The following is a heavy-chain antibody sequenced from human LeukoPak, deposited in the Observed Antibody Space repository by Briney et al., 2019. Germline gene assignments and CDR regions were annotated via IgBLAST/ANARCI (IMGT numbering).Heavy chain of an antibody. CDR3: ARGPCTGGVCYNAFYI. D-gene: IGHD2-8*02. Sequence: SVKVSCKASGDTFSSYAISWVRQAPGQGLEWMGGIIPIFGTANYAQKFQGRVTITTDKSTSTAYMELSSLRSEDTAVYYCARGPCTGGVCYNAFYIWGQGTMITVSS. J-gene: IGHJ3*02. CDR2: IIPIFGTA. V-gene: IGHV1-69*05. CDR1: GDTFSSYA.